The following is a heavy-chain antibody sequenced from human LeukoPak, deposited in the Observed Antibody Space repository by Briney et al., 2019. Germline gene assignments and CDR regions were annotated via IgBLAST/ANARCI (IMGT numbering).Heavy chain of an antibody. CDR1: GFTFSSHW. J-gene: IGHJ4*02. V-gene: IGHV3-7*01. Sequence: GESLRLSCGASGFTFSSHWMTWVRQAPGEGLEFVANIKEDGSENNYADSVKGRFTVSRDNAKNSLYLQMNSLRVEDTAVYYCARERVTTTSFDYWGQGVLVTVSS. CDR3: ARERVTTTSFDY. D-gene: IGHD2/OR15-2a*01. CDR2: IKEDGSEN.